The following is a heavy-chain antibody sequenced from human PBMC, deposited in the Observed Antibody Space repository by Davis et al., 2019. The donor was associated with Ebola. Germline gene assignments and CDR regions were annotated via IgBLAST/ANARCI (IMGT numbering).Heavy chain of an antibody. CDR3: ATSKFRTVIPDYYFYGLDV. CDR1: SALSINYD. D-gene: IGHD4-17*01. J-gene: IGHJ6*02. CDR2: TIPIFGTT. V-gene: IGHV1-69*13. Sequence: SVQVSCNASSALSINYDYICWRRPPPQAFHWAGATIPIFGTTNYEQNFQDRVTITADEATSTAYMELSSLRSDDTAVYYCATSKFRTVIPDYYFYGLDVWGQGTSVTVSS.